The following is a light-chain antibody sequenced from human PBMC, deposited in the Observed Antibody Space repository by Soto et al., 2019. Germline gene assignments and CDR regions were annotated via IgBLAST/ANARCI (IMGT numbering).Light chain of an antibody. Sequence: IVMTQSPATLSVSPGERATLSCRASQSINSNLAWYQQNPGQAPRLLMFRASIRATGFPARFSGSGSGTEFNITISSLQSEDSAVYYCQQYNNWPRATFGGGTRWIS. CDR3: QQYNNWPRAT. V-gene: IGKV3-15*01. J-gene: IGKJ4*01. CDR1: QSINSN. CDR2: RAS.